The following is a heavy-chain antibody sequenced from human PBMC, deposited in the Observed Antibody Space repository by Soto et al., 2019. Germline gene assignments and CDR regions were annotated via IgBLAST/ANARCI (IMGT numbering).Heavy chain of an antibody. J-gene: IGHJ4*02. CDR1: GFTFTRYS. CDR2: ISSTTNYI. CDR3: ARESEDLTSNFDY. V-gene: IGHV3-21*06. Sequence: GGSLRLSCAASGFTFTRYSMNWVRQAPGKGLEWVSSISSTTNYIYYGDSMKGRFTISRDNAKNSLYLEMNSLRADDTAVYYCARESEDLTSNFDYWGQGTLVTVSS.